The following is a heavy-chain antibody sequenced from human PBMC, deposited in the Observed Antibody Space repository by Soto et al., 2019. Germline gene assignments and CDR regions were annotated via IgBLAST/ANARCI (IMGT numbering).Heavy chain of an antibody. CDR3: AFIIWAGRHYGMDV. CDR2: INAGNGNT. D-gene: IGHD6-19*01. V-gene: IGHV1-3*01. J-gene: IGHJ6*02. Sequence: NVSCKASGYTFTSYAMHWVRQAPGQRLEWMGWINAGNGNTKYSQKFQGRVTITRDTSASTAYMELSSLRSEDTAVYYCAFIIWAGRHYGMDVWGQGTTVTVSS. CDR1: GYTFTSYA.